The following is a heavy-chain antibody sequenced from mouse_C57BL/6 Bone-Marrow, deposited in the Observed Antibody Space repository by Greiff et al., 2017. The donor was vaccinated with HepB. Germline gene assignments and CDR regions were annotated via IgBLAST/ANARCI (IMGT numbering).Heavy chain of an antibody. J-gene: IGHJ2*01. V-gene: IGHV5-17*01. CDR3: ARRSSPYFDY. D-gene: IGHD1-1*01. CDR1: GFTFSDYG. CDR2: ISSGSSTI. Sequence: EVKLVESGGGLVKPGGSLKLSCAASGFTFSDYGMHWVRQAPEKGLEWVAYISSGSSTIYYADTVKGRFTISRDNAKNTLFLQMTGLRSEDTAMYYCARRSSPYFDYWGQGTTLTVSS.